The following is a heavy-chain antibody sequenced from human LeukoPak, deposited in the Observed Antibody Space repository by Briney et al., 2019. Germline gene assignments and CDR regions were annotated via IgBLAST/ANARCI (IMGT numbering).Heavy chain of an antibody. V-gene: IGHV5-51*01. J-gene: IGHJ5*02. Sequence: GESLKISCKGSGYSFTSYWIGWVRQMPGKGLEWMGIIYPGDSDTRYSPSFQGQVTISADKSISTAYLQWSSLKASDTAMYYCARQLITGTYNRFIPINWFDPWGQGTLVTVSS. CDR2: IYPGDSDT. D-gene: IGHD1/OR15-1a*01. CDR3: ARQLITGTYNRFIPINWFDP. CDR1: GYSFTSYW.